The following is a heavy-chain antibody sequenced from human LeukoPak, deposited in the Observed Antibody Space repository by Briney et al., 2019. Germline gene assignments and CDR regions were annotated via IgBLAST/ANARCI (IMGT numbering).Heavy chain of an antibody. Sequence: ASVRVSCKASGYTFTSYGISWVPQAPGQGLEWMRWISAYNGNTNYAQKLQGRVTMTTDTSTSTAYMELRSLRSDDTAVYYCARDSEDWFDPWGQGTLVTVSS. V-gene: IGHV1-18*01. CDR2: ISAYNGNT. CDR1: GYTFTSYG. D-gene: IGHD3-10*01. J-gene: IGHJ5*02. CDR3: ARDSEDWFDP.